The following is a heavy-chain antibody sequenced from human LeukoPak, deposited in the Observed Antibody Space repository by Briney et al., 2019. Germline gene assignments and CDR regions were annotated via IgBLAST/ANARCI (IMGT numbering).Heavy chain of an antibody. J-gene: IGHJ4*02. CDR2: ISYDGSNK. V-gene: IGHV3-30-3*01. CDR3: ARDLAFNDY. Sequence: PGGSLRLSCAASGFTFSSYAMHWVRQAPGKGLEWVAVISYDGSNKYYADSVKGRFTISRDNSKNTLYLQMNSLRAEDTAVYYCARDLAFNDYWGQGTLVTVSS. CDR1: GFTFSSYA.